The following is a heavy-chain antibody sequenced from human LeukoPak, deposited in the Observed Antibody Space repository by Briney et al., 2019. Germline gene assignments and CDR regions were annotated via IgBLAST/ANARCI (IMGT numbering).Heavy chain of an antibody. J-gene: IGHJ4*02. D-gene: IGHD3-10*01. CDR1: GFTFSSYA. CDR3: AKDDAWLRFGE. V-gene: IGHV3-23*01. Sequence: GGTLRLSCAASGFTFSSYAMSWVRQAPGKGLEWVSAISGSGGSTYYADSVKGRFTISRDNSKNTLYLEVISLTAEDTAVYYCAKDDAWLRFGEWSQGSLVTVSS. CDR2: ISGSGGST.